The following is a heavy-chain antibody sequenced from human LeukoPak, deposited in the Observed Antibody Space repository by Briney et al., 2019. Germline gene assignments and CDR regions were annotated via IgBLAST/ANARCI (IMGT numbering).Heavy chain of an antibody. D-gene: IGHD2-2*01. CDR2: IYYSGST. J-gene: IGHJ6*03. CDR3: ARVGDCSSTSCYPSTNYYYMDV. CDR1: GGSISSYY. V-gene: IGHV4-59*01. Sequence: SETLSLTCTVSGGSISSYYWSWIRQPPGKGLDWIGYIYYSGSTNYNPSLKSRVTISVDTSKNQFSLKLSSVTAADTAVYYCARVGDCSSTSCYPSTNYYYMDVWGKGTTVTVSS.